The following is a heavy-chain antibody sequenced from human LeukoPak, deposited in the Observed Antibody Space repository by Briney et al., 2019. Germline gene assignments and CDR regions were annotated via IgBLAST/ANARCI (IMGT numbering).Heavy chain of an antibody. Sequence: GGSLRLSCVGSGFTFSSHAMSWVRQAPGKGLEWVSAMSGSSGMTFYADSVKGRFTISRDNSNNTLYLQMNSLRPEDTAVYYCARNSVLRYLQWLVNYYMDVWGKGTTVTVS. CDR1: GFTFSSHA. J-gene: IGHJ6*03. D-gene: IGHD3-3*01. CDR2: MSGSSGMT. V-gene: IGHV3-23*01. CDR3: ARNSVLRYLQWLVNYYMDV.